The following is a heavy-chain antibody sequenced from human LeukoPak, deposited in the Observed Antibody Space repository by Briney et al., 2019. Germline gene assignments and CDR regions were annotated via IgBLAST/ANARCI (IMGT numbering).Heavy chain of an antibody. V-gene: IGHV4-39*01. Sequence: PSETLSLTCTVSGGSVSSTTYYWSWIRQPPGKDLEWIASIKYSRTTYTNPSLKNRVTISVDTFENKYSLKLSSVTAEETAVYYCTRREKGEPFDIWGQGTMVTVSS. CDR2: IKYSRTT. CDR1: GGSVSSTTYY. J-gene: IGHJ3*02. CDR3: TRREKGEPFDI. D-gene: IGHD3-16*01.